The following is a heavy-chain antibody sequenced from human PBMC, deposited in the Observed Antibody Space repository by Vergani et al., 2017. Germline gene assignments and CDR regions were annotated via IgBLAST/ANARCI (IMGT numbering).Heavy chain of an antibody. CDR2: IYYIGST. CDR1: GGSISSGGYY. J-gene: IGHJ4*02. V-gene: IGHV4-31*03. D-gene: IGHD1-1*01. CDR3: ARDAFPKYGTNFDY. Sequence: QVQLQESGPGLVKPSQTLSLTCTVSGGSISSGGYYWSWIRQHPGKGLEWIGYIYYIGSTYYNPSLKSRVTISVDTSKNQCSLNMSSVTAADTAVYYCARDAFPKYGTNFDYWGQGTLVTVSS.